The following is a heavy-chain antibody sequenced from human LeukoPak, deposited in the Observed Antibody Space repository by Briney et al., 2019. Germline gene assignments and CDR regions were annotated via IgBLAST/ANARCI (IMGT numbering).Heavy chain of an antibody. V-gene: IGHV1-69*06. CDR3: ARGPAAMGNPTDWFDP. D-gene: IGHD2-2*01. CDR1: GGTFSSYA. Sequence: ASVKVSCKASGGTFSSYAISWVRQARGQGLEWMGGIIPIFGTANYARKFQGRVTITADKSTSTAYMELSSLRSEDTAVYYCARGPAAMGNPTDWFDPWGQGTLVTVSS. CDR2: IIPIFGTA. J-gene: IGHJ5*02.